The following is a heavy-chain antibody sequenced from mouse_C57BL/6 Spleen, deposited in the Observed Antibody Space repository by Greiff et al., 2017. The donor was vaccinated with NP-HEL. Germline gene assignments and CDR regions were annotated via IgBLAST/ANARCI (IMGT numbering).Heavy chain of an antibody. CDR3: VRDRAYGSSYGYFDV. D-gene: IGHD1-1*01. V-gene: IGHV10-3*01. CDR2: IRSKSSNYAT. J-gene: IGHJ1*03. CDR1: GFTFNTYA. Sequence: EVKLEESGGGLVQPKGSLKLSCAASGFTFNTYAMHWVRQAPGKGLEWVARIRSKSSNYATYYADSVKDRFTISRDDSQSMLYLQMNNLKTEDTAMYYCVRDRAYGSSYGYFDVWGTGTTVTVSS.